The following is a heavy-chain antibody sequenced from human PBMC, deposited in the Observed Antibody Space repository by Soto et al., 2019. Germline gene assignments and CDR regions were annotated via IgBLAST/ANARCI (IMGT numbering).Heavy chain of an antibody. Sequence: GGSLRLSCAASGFTFDDYAMHWVRQAPGKGLEWVSGISWNSGSIGYADSVKGRFTISRDNAKNSLYLQMNSLRAEDTALYYCATAVAAGPPHFDYWGQGTLVTVSS. D-gene: IGHD6-13*01. J-gene: IGHJ4*02. CDR2: ISWNSGSI. CDR1: GFTFDDYA. CDR3: ATAVAAGPPHFDY. V-gene: IGHV3-9*01.